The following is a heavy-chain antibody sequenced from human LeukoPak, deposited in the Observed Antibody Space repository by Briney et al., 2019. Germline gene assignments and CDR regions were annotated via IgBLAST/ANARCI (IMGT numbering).Heavy chain of an antibody. V-gene: IGHV3-23*01. CDR1: GFTFSSYG. CDR3: ANLPYYYDSSQPY. Sequence: GGSLRLSCAASGFTFSSYGMSWVRQAPGKGLEWVSAISGSGGSTYYADSVKGRFTISRDNSKNTLYLQRNSLRAEDTAVYSCANLPYYYDSSQPYWGQGTLVTVSS. CDR2: ISGSGGST. D-gene: IGHD3-22*01. J-gene: IGHJ4*02.